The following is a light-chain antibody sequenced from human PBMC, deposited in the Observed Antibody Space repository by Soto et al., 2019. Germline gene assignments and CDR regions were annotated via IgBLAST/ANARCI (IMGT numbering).Light chain of an antibody. CDR1: QDIAIY. Sequence: IQLTQSPSSLSASVGDRVTITCRASQDIAIYLAWYQQKPGEAPKLLIYAASTLYGGVPSRFSVSGSGTDFALTITSLQAEDFATYYCQQLRMYPSTFGGGTKVDI. V-gene: IGKV1-9*01. CDR2: AAS. J-gene: IGKJ4*01. CDR3: QQLRMYPST.